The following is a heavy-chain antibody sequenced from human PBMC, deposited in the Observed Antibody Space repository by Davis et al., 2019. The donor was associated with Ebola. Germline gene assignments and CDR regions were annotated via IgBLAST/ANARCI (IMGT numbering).Heavy chain of an antibody. J-gene: IGHJ3*02. CDR1: GYTFTNYY. CDR3: TTPGGQDSGYDVFDI. D-gene: IGHD5-12*01. CDR2: INPNDGRT. Sequence: ASVQVTCKASGYTFTNYYMHWVGQPPGQGLEWMGMINPNDGRTIYAQKFQGRVTVTRDKSTTTVYMDLSSLRSEDTALYYCTTPGGQDSGYDVFDIWGQGTMVTVSS. V-gene: IGHV1-46*03.